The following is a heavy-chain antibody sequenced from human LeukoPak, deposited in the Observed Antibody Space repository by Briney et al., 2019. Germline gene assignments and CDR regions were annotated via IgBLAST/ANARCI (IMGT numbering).Heavy chain of an antibody. V-gene: IGHV3-21*01. J-gene: IGHJ4*02. CDR2: ISSSSSYI. CDR1: GFTFSSYS. D-gene: IGHD2-21*02. CDR3: ARVLAYCGGDCYSGSDY. Sequence: PGGSLRLSCAASGFTFSSYSMNWVRQAPGKGLEGVSSISSSSSYIYYADSVKGRFTISRDNAKNSLYLQMNSLRAEDTAVYYCARVLAYCGGDCYSGSDYWGQGTLVTVSS.